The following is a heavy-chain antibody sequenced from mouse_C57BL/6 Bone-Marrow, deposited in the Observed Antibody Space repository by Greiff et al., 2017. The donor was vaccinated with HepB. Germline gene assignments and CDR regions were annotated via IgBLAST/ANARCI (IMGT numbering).Heavy chain of an antibody. Sequence: EVKLVESEGGLVQPGSSMKLSCTASGFTFSDYYMAWVRQFPEKGLEWVVNINYDGSSTYYLDSLKSRFIISRDNAKNILYLQIGSLKSEDTAKYYCAREAIYYYDSSCGDCAMDYWGQGTSVTVSS. CDR2: INYDGSST. CDR3: AREAIYYYDSSCGDCAMDY. V-gene: IGHV5-16*01. D-gene: IGHD1-1*01. J-gene: IGHJ4*01. CDR1: GFTFSDYY.